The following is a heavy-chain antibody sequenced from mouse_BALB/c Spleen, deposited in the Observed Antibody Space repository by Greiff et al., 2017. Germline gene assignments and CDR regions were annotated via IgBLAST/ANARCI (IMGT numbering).Heavy chain of an antibody. CDR2: ISTYYGDA. CDR1: GYTFTDYA. CDR3: ARGDYLAMDY. Sequence: LQESGAELVRPGVSVKISCKGSGYTFTDYAMHWVKQSHAKSLEWIGVISTYYGDASYNQKFKGKATMTVDKSSSTAYMELARLTSEDSAIYYCARGDYLAMDYWGQGTSVTVSS. V-gene: IGHV1S137*01. J-gene: IGHJ4*01.